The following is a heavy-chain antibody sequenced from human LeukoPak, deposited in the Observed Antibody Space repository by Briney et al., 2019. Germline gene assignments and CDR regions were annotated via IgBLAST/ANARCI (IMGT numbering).Heavy chain of an antibody. CDR2: ISSSSSYI. CDR3: AKDMGAAAAPHYFDY. D-gene: IGHD6-13*01. J-gene: IGHJ4*02. CDR1: GFTFSGYS. V-gene: IGHV3-21*04. Sequence: GGSLRLSCAASGFTFSGYSMNWVRQAPGKGLEWVSFISSSSSYIYYADSVKGRFTISRDNARNSLYLQMNSLRAEDTALYYCAKDMGAAAAPHYFDYWGQGTLVTVSS.